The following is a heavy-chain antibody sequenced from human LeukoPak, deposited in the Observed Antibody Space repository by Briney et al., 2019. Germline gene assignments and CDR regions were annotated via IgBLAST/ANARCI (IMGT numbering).Heavy chain of an antibody. CDR2: IIPIFGTA. D-gene: IGHD3-9*01. J-gene: IGHJ6*02. CDR3: ARGRPYYDILTGYKAAYYYYGMDV. Sequence: GASVKVSCKASGYTFTGYYMHWVRQATGQGLEWMGGIIPIFGTANYAQKFQGRVTVTADESTSTAYMELSSLRSEDTAVYYCARGRPYYDILTGYKAAYYYYGMDVWGQGTTVTVSS. CDR1: GYTFTGYY. V-gene: IGHV1-69*13.